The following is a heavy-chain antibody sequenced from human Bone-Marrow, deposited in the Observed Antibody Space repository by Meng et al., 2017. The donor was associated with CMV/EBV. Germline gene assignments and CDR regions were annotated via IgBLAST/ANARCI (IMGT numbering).Heavy chain of an antibody. V-gene: IGHV1-2*02. CDR1: GXTFTGYN. J-gene: IGHJ4*02. Sequence: QVQLVQSGAEVTKPXXSVKVXCKASGXTFTGYNMHWVRQAPGQGLEWMGWINPNSGGTNYAQKFQGRVTMTRDTSISIAYMELSRMRSDDTAVYYCARLPGDCSGGSCYFQMDYWGQGTMGTVSS. CDR2: INPNSGGT. CDR3: ARLPGDCSGGSCYFQMDY. D-gene: IGHD2-15*01.